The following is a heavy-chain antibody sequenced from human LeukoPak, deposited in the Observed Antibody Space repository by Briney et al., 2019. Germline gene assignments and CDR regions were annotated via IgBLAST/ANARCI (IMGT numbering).Heavy chain of an antibody. V-gene: IGHV3-21*01. D-gene: IGHD4/OR15-4a*01. CDR1: GFTFSSYS. CDR2: NRSGSSYI. J-gene: IGHJ3*01. Sequence: GGSLRLSCGASGFTFSSYSMKWVRQATGKGLEWVSSNRSGSSYIYYADSVKGRFSISRDNAKNSRYLQMNTLGAEDTAVYYCAKDRGLNHGFDVWGQGTMVTVSS. CDR3: AKDRGLNHGFDV.